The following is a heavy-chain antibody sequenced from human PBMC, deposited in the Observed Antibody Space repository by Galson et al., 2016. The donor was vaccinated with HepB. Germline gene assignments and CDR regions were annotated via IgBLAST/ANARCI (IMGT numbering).Heavy chain of an antibody. V-gene: IGHV2-5*02. D-gene: IGHD3-22*01. CDR3: AHSPTAVSDNFDAFDI. CDR1: WFSLRTSGEG. J-gene: IGHJ3*02. CDR2: VYWDDYK. Sequence: PALVKPTQTLTLTCAFSWFSLRTSGEGVGWIRQPPGKALEWLALVYWDDYKRYSPSLMSRLTITKDTSKNQVVLTMANMDPVDTGTYYCAHSPTAVSDNFDAFDIWGQGTMVTVSS.